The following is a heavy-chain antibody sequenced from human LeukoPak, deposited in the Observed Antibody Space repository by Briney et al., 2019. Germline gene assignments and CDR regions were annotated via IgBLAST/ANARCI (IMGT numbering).Heavy chain of an antibody. D-gene: IGHD6-19*01. CDR1: GGSISSYY. Sequence: PSETLSLTCTVSGGSISSYYWSWIRQPPGKGLERIGYIYYSGSTNYNPSLKSRVTISVDTSKNQFSLKLSSVTAADTAVYYCARLQWLDYCGMDVWGQGTTVTVSS. J-gene: IGHJ6*02. CDR3: ARLQWLDYCGMDV. CDR2: IYYSGST. V-gene: IGHV4-59*08.